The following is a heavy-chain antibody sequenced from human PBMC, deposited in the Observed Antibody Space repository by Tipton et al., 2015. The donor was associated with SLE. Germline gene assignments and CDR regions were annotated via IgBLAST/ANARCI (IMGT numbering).Heavy chain of an antibody. CDR2: IIPIFGTP. D-gene: IGHD3-10*01. CDR1: GGTFSSYA. Sequence: QSGPEVKKPGSSVKVSCKASGGTFSSYAINWVRLAPGQGLDWMGRIIPIFGTPNYAQKFQGRVTITADESTSTAYMELSSLRSEDTAVYYCARAVLGSGSYYAYWGQGTLVTVSS. J-gene: IGHJ4*02. V-gene: IGHV1-69*15. CDR3: ARAVLGSGSYYAY.